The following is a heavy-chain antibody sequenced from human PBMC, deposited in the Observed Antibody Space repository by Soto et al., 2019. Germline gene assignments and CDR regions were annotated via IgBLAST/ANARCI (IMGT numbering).Heavy chain of an antibody. V-gene: IGHV1-3*01. D-gene: IGHD3-9*01. J-gene: IGHJ4*02. CDR2: INSGNGDT. CDR3: ARGKRYFDLLSSFDY. Sequence: ASVKVSCKASGYTFSNYAIQWVRQAPGQRLEWLAWINSGNGDTKYSQDFQGRVTITRDTSASTAYMELSSLGSEDTAVYYCARGKRYFDLLSSFDYWGQGTLVTVSS. CDR1: GYTFSNYA.